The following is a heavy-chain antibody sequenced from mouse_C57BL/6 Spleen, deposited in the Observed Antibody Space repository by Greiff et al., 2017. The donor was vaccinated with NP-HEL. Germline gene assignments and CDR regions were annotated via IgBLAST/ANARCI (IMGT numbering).Heavy chain of an antibody. V-gene: IGHV1-54*01. CDR3: SISDYGSSYGYFDV. CDR1: GYAFTNYL. CDR2: INPGSGGT. J-gene: IGHJ1*03. Sequence: QVQLQQSGAELVRPGTSVKVSCKASGYAFTNYLIEWVKQRPGQGLEWIGVINPGSGGTNYNEKFKGKATLTADKSSSTAYMQLSSLTSEYSAVYFCSISDYGSSYGYFDVWGTGTTVTVSS. D-gene: IGHD1-1*01.